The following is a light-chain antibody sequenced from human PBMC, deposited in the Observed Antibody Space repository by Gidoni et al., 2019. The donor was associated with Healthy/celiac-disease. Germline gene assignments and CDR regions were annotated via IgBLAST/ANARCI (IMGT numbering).Light chain of an antibody. J-gene: IGKJ1*01. CDR3: QQYGSSPGT. CDR2: GAS. CDR1: QSVSSSY. V-gene: IGKV3-20*01. Sequence: ELVLTQSQGTLSLSPGDRATLSCRASQSVSSSYLAWYQQKPGQAPRLLIYGASSRATGIPDRFSGSGSGTDFTLTISRLEPEDFAVYYCQQYGSSPGTFGQGTKVEIK.